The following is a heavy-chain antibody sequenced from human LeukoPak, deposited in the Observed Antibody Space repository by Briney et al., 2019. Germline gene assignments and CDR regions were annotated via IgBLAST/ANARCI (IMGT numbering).Heavy chain of an antibody. CDR1: GGSISSGGYY. CDR3: ARVEDYGDTGDYFDY. J-gene: IGHJ4*02. CDR2: IYYSGST. Sequence: PSETLSLTCTVSGGSISSGGYYWSWIRQHPGKGLEWIGYIYYSGSTYYNPSLKSRVTISVDTSKNQFSLKLSSVTAADTAVYYCARVEDYGDTGDYFDYWGQGTLVTVSS. D-gene: IGHD4-17*01. V-gene: IGHV4-31*03.